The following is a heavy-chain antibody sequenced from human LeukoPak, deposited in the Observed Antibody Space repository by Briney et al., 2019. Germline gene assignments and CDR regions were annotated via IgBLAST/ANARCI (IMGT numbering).Heavy chain of an antibody. Sequence: SETLSLTCTVSGGSINSYYWSWIRQPAGKGLEWIGRIYSDGSTNYNPSLQSRVTMSVDTSKNQFSLKLSSVTAADTAVYYCVRNVGYNWFGPWGQGTLVTVSS. J-gene: IGHJ5*02. CDR1: GGSINSYY. CDR2: IYSDGST. D-gene: IGHD3-10*01. V-gene: IGHV4-4*07. CDR3: VRNVGYNWFGP.